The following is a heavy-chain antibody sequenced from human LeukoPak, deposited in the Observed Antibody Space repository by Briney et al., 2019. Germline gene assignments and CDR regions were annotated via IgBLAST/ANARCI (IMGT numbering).Heavy chain of an antibody. CDR2: IRRDSSQM. J-gene: IGHJ4*02. CDR3: ASEYMDISF. V-gene: IGHV3-21*01. CDR1: GFTFSTYS. D-gene: IGHD2-2*03. Sequence: GGSLRLSCAASGFTFSTYSMNWVRQAPGKGLEWVSSIRRDSSQMYYADSVKGRFTVSRDNAKNSLYLEMNNLRAEDTALYYCASEYMDISFWGQGTLVTVPS.